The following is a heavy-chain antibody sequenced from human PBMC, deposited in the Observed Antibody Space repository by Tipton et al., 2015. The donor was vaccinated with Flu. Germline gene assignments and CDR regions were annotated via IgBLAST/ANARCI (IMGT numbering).Heavy chain of an antibody. J-gene: IGHJ4*01. CDR1: GFTVSSTY. CDR3: ARVIPEIVAGLDY. D-gene: IGHD5-12*01. CDR2: IYSGGST. V-gene: IGHV3-53*01. Sequence: QLVQSGGGLIQPGGSLRLSCAASGFTVSSTYMGWVRQAPGKGLEWVSLIYSGGSTYFADSVMGRFTISKDNSKNTLYLQMNSLRAEDTAVYYCARVIPEIVAGLDYWGQGTLVTISS.